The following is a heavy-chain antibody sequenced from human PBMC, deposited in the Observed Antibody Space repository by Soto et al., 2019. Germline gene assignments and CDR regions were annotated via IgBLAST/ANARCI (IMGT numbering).Heavy chain of an antibody. J-gene: IGHJ3*02. Sequence: XVKVSCTASGYTFTNYYMHWVRQAPGQGLEWMGIINPSGGSTSYAQKFQGRVTMTRDTSTSTVYMELSSLRSQDTAVYYCARDLPGYSSSWDAFDIWGQGTMVTVSS. CDR3: ARDLPGYSSSWDAFDI. V-gene: IGHV1-46*03. D-gene: IGHD6-13*01. CDR1: GYTFTNYY. CDR2: INPSGGST.